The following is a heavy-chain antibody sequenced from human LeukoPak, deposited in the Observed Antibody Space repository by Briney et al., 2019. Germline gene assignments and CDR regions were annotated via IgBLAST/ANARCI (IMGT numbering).Heavy chain of an antibody. J-gene: IGHJ4*02. CDR2: ISSSGSGDNT. CDR1: GFTFSSYG. CDR3: AKGSSIAARAFFDY. Sequence: GGSLRLSCAASGFTFSSYGMHWVRQAPGKGLEWVSGISSSGSGDNTYYADSVKGRFTISRDSSKNTLFLHMNTLRAEDTAIYYCAKGSSIAARAFFDYWGQGTLVTVSS. V-gene: IGHV3-NL1*01. D-gene: IGHD6-6*01.